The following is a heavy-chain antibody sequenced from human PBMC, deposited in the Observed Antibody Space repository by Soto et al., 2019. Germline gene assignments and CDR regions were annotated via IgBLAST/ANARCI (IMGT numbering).Heavy chain of an antibody. Sequence: PSETLSLTCTVSGGSISSGDYYWSWIRQPPGKGLEWIGYIYYSGSTCYNPSLKSRVTISVDTSKNQFSLKLSSVTAADTAVYYCARELGFNWFDPWGQGTLVTVSS. D-gene: IGHD7-27*01. CDR2: IYYSGST. CDR1: GGSISSGDYY. CDR3: ARELGFNWFDP. J-gene: IGHJ5*02. V-gene: IGHV4-30-4*01.